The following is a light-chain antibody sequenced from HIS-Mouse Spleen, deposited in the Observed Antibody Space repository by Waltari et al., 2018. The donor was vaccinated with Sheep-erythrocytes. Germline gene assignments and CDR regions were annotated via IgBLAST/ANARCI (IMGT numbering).Light chain of an antibody. CDR1: NLGDKY. CDR2: QDS. J-gene: IGLJ3*02. Sequence: SYELTQPPSVSVSPGQTASITCSGDNLGDKYACWYQQKPGQSPVRVIYQDSKRPSGVPDRFSGSKSGNTASLTVSGLQAEDEADYYCSSYAGSNNFEVFGGGTKLTVL. V-gene: IGLV3-1*01. CDR3: SSYAGSNNFEV.